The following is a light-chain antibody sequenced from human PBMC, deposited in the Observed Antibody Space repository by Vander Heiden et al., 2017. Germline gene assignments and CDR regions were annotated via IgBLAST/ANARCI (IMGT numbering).Light chain of an antibody. CDR2: DVR. CDR3: SSYRSSSDLVL. J-gene: IGLJ2*01. Sequence: QSALTQPASVSGSPGQSITIACTGTSSDVGAHNYVSWYQQHPGKAPKLMIYDVRTRPSGVSSRFSGSKSGNSASLTISGLQAEDEGDYYCSSYRSSSDLVLFGGGTRQTVL. V-gene: IGLV2-14*01. CDR1: SSDVGAHNY.